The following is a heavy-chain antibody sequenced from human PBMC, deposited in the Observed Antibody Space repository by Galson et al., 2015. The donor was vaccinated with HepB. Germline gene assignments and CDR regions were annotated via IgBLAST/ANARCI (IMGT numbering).Heavy chain of an antibody. D-gene: IGHD3-3*01. J-gene: IGHJ5*02. V-gene: IGHV1-69*06. CDR1: GGSFSNYA. CDR2: IIPIFTTT. CDR3: ARHFDFWSAESWFDP. Sequence: SVTVSCKASGGSFSNYAFSWVRQAPGQGLEWMGGIIPIFTTTNYAKNFQGRLTITADMSTSTAYMELTTLSSEDTAVYYCARHFDFWSAESWFDPWGQGTLVSVSS.